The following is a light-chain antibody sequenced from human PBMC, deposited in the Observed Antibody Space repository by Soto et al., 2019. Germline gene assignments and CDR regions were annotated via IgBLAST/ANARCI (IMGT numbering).Light chain of an antibody. CDR3: QQYKSYPLT. V-gene: IGKV1-5*01. J-gene: IGKJ1*01. CDR2: DAS. Sequence: DIQMTQSPSSLSPSVGDRVTITCRASRSISDWLAWYQQNPGKAPELLIFDASNLKSGVSSRFSGSGSGTEFTLTISGLQPDDFATYYCQQYKSYPLTFGQGTKVDI. CDR1: RSISDW.